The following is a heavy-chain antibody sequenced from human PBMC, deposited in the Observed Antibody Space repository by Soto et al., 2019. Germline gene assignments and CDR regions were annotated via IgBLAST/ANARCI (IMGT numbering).Heavy chain of an antibody. CDR2: ISYDGTNK. Sequence: WGSLRLSCAASGFGFIISPIRCVRHSPCKWPEWVALISYDGTNKFYADSVKGRFTISRDNSKSTLYLQVDSLRPEDAAVYYCARDPKTSGGQHWAFNYFDSWGQGTLVTVSS. J-gene: IGHJ4*02. V-gene: IGHV3-30-3*01. D-gene: IGHD7-27*01. CDR3: ARDPKTSGGQHWAFNYFDS. CDR1: GFGFIISP.